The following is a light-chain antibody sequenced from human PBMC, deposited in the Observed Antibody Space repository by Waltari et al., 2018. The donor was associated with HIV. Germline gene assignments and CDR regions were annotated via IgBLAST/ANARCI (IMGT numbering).Light chain of an antibody. CDR3: CSYAGSSVLEV. Sequence: QSALTQRASVSGSPDQSITISSTGPSSDVGSYNLVSCYQQHPAKPPNPILCEDSKRSTGVSNRFSGSKPGNTGSLTTSGLQAEDEADYYCCSYAGSSVLEVVGGGIKLTVL. J-gene: IGLJ2*01. CDR2: EDS. CDR1: SSDVGSYNL. V-gene: IGLV2-23*01.